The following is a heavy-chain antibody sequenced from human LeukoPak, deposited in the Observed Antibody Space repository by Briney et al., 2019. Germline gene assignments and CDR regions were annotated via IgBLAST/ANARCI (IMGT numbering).Heavy chain of an antibody. CDR3: AREIPEGGMDV. Sequence: SETLSLTCAVYGGSFSGYYWSWIRQPPGKGLEWIGEINHSGSTNYNPSLKSRVTISVDTSKNQFSLKLSSATAADTAVHYCAREIPEGGMDVWGQGTTVTVSS. J-gene: IGHJ6*02. CDR2: INHSGST. V-gene: IGHV4-34*01. CDR1: GGSFSGYY.